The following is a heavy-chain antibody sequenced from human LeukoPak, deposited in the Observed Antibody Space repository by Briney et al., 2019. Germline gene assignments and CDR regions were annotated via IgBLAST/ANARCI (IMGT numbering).Heavy chain of an antibody. Sequence: GGSLRLSCAASGFTFSSYSMNWVRQAPGKGLEWVSSISSSSSYIYYADSVKGRFTISRDNAKNSLYLQMNSLRAEDTAVYYCARDPSRYCSGGSCYADYWGQGTLVTVSA. CDR3: ARDPSRYCSGGSCYADY. D-gene: IGHD2-15*01. J-gene: IGHJ4*02. CDR2: ISSSSSYI. V-gene: IGHV3-21*01. CDR1: GFTFSSYS.